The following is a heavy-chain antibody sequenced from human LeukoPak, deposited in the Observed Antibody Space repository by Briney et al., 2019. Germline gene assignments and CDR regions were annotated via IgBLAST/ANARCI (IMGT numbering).Heavy chain of an antibody. CDR1: GGTFSSST. V-gene: IGHV1-69*06. J-gene: IGHJ3*02. D-gene: IGHD1-1*01. Sequence: ASVKVSCKASGGTFSSSTISWVRQAPGQGLEWMGGIIPVFETPNYAQKFLGRITITADKSTSTAYMELSSLRSEDTAVYYCASSGTTSAFDIWGQGTMVTVSS. CDR3: ASSGTTSAFDI. CDR2: IIPVFETP.